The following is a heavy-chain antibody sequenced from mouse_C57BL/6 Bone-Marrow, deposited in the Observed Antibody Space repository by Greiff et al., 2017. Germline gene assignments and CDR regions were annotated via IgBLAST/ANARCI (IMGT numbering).Heavy chain of an antibody. V-gene: IGHV5-16*01. CDR1: GFTFSDYY. Sequence: EVHLVESEGGLVQPGSSMKLSCTASGFTFSDYYMDWVRQGPEKGLEWVGNINYDGSSTYYLDSLKSRFIIPRDNANNILYLQKSSLKSEDTSTYYCARRGSYDSNHWYFDVWGTGTTVTVSS. D-gene: IGHD2-5*01. J-gene: IGHJ1*03. CDR2: INYDGSST. CDR3: ARRGSYDSNHWYFDV.